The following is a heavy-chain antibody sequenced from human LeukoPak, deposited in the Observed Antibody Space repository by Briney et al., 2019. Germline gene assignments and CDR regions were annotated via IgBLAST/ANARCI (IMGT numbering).Heavy chain of an antibody. D-gene: IGHD3-10*01. J-gene: IGHJ4*02. CDR3: ARDLYSRRMNYYGSGSYFAY. CDR1: GFTSSSYA. V-gene: IGHV3-64*01. CDR2: ISSNGGST. Sequence: GGSLRLSCAASGFTSSSYAMHWVRQAPGKGLEYVSAISSNGGSTYYANSVKGRFTISRDNSKNTLYLQMGSLRAEDTAVYNCARDLYSRRMNYYGSGSYFAYWGQGTLVTVSS.